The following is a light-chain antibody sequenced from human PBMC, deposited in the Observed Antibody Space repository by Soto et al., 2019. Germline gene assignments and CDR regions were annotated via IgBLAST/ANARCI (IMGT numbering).Light chain of an antibody. CDR1: SSDVGGYNY. Sequence: LTQPPSASGSPGQSVAISCTGTSSDVGGYNYVSWYQQHPGKAPKLMIYEVNKRPSGVPDRFSGSKSGNTASLTVSGLQAEDEADYYCSSYAGSNNLGVFGTGTKVTVL. V-gene: IGLV2-8*01. CDR2: EVN. CDR3: SSYAGSNNLGV. J-gene: IGLJ1*01.